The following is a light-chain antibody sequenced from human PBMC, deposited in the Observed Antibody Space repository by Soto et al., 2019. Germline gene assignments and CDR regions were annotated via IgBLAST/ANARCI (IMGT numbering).Light chain of an antibody. CDR2: AAS. V-gene: IGKV1-9*01. CDR3: QQVNSFRLP. Sequence: IPLTQSPFSLSESVGDTVTITCRASPGISRSLAWYQQNPGRAPKLLIYAASTLYTGLPSRFSGSGYGTEFNLTISSLHHEYFAGYYCQQVNSFRLPFGGGTKVDIK. J-gene: IGKJ4*01. CDR1: PGISRS.